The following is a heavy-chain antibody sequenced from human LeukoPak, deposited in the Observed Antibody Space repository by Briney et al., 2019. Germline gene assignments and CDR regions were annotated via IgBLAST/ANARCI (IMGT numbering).Heavy chain of an antibody. V-gene: IGHV3-7*01. Sequence: PGGSLRLSCAASEFTFSTYWMSWVRQAPGKGLEWVADIKQDGSEKYYVDSVKGRFTISRQNAKNSLFPQMNSLRAEDTAAYYCARHRSGGSQDDAFDIWGQGTMVTVSS. D-gene: IGHD2-15*01. CDR3: ARHRSGGSQDDAFDI. J-gene: IGHJ3*02. CDR1: EFTFSTYW. CDR2: IKQDGSEK.